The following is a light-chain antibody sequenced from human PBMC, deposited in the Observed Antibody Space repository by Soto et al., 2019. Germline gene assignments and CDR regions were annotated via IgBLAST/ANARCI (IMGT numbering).Light chain of an antibody. CDR2: GAS. CDR1: QSVSSN. CDR3: QQYNNWPRT. V-gene: IGKV3-15*01. J-gene: IGKJ1*01. Sequence: EIVITQSPTTPSVSPGESAPPSSKASQSVSSNLAWYQQKPGQAPRLLIYGASTRATGIPARFSGSGSGTECTLTISSLQSEDVAVYYCQQYNNWPRTFGQGTKVDIK.